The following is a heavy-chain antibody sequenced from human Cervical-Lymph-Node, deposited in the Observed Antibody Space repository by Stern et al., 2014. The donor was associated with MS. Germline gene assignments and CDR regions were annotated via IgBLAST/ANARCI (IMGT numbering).Heavy chain of an antibody. CDR2: ISPRGDST. V-gene: IGHV1-46*03. J-gene: IGHJ4*02. Sequence: VQLVESGAEVKKPGASGKVSCKTSGYTFTSYYMNWVRQAPGQGLEWLGIISPRGDSTPYAQKFQGRLTMARDTSTSTVYMELSSLRSDDTAVYYCTRGELSYLGGYWGQGTLVTVSS. D-gene: IGHD7-27*01. CDR3: TRGELSYLGGY. CDR1: GYTFTSYY.